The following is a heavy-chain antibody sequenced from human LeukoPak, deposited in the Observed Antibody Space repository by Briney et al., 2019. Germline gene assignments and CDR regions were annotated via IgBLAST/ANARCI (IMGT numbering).Heavy chain of an antibody. CDR2: IYSDNT. Sequence: GGSLRLFCTVSGVTVSSNSMSWVRQAPGKGLEWVSFIYSDNTHYSDSVKGRFTISRDNSKNTLYLQMNSLRAEDTAVYYCARRAGAYSHPYDYWGQGTLVTVSS. V-gene: IGHV3-53*01. D-gene: IGHD4/OR15-4a*01. J-gene: IGHJ4*02. CDR3: ARRAGAYSHPYDY. CDR1: GVTVSSNS.